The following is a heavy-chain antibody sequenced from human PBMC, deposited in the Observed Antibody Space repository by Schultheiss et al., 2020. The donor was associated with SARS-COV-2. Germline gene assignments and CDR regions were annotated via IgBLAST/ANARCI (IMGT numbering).Heavy chain of an antibody. V-gene: IGHV3-30*18. Sequence: GGSLRLSCAASGFTFSSYGMHWVRQAPGKGLEWVAVISYDGSNKYYADSAKGRFTISRDNSKNTLYLQMNSLRAEDTAVYYCAKGNYYDSSGYLDYWGQGTLVTVSS. J-gene: IGHJ4*02. CDR1: GFTFSSYG. CDR2: ISYDGSNK. D-gene: IGHD3-22*01. CDR3: AKGNYYDSSGYLDY.